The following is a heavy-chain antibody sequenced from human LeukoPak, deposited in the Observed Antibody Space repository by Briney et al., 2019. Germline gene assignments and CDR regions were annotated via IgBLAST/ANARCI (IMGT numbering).Heavy chain of an antibody. Sequence: AGGSLRLSCAASGFTFSSHVMSWVRQAPGKGLEWVSDISASGDTTYYADSVKGRFTISRDNSKNTLDLQMSSLRVEDTAVYYCARADNGFEYWGQGTLVTVSS. CDR3: ARADNGFEY. D-gene: IGHD2-8*01. CDR2: ISASGDTT. CDR1: GFTFSSHV. V-gene: IGHV3-23*01. J-gene: IGHJ4*02.